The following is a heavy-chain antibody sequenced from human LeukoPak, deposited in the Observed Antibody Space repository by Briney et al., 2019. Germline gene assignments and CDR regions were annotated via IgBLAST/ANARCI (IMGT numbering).Heavy chain of an antibody. CDR3: ARDQVDYDFWSGYDI. V-gene: IGHV1-18*01. J-gene: IGHJ3*02. CDR1: GYTFTSYG. Sequence: GASVKVSCRASGYTFTSYGISWVRQAPGQGLEWMGWISAYNGNTNYAQKLQGRVTMTTDTSTSTAYMELSRLRSDDTAVYYCARDQVDYDFWSGYDIWGQGTMVTVSS. CDR2: ISAYNGNT. D-gene: IGHD3-3*01.